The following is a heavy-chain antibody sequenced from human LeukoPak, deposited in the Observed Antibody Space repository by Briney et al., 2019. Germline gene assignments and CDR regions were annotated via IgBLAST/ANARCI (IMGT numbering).Heavy chain of an antibody. J-gene: IGHJ4*02. CDR1: GFTFSSYA. D-gene: IGHD3-16*02. CDR3: AKDDYVWGSYRYSDY. Sequence: GGSLRLSWAASGFTFSSYAMSWVRQAPGKGLEWVSGIRGSGVSTYYADSVKGRFTISRDNSKNTLYLQMNSLRAEDTAVYYCAKDDYVWGSYRYSDYWGQGTLVTVSS. CDR2: IRGSGVST. V-gene: IGHV3-23*01.